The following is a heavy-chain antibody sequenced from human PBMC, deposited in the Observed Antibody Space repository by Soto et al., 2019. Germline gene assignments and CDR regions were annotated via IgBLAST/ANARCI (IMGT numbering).Heavy chain of an antibody. CDR1: GGSFIGYY. CDR3: ARFSSSSYYYYYMDV. V-gene: IGHV4-34*01. J-gene: IGHJ6*03. D-gene: IGHD6-6*01. CDR2: INLSGST. Sequence: ASETLSLTCAVYGGSFIGYYWTWIRQPPGKGLEWIGEINLSGSTNYNPSLKSRVTISLDTSKKQFSLKLSSVTAADTAVYYCARFSSSSYYYYYMDVWGKGTTVTVSS.